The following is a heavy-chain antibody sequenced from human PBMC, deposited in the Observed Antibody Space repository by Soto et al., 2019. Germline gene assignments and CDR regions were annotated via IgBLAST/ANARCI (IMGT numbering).Heavy chain of an antibody. Sequence: SETLSLTCTVSGGSISSGGYYWSWIRQHPGKGLEWIGYIYYSGSTNYNPSLKSRVTISVDTSKNQFSLKLSSVTAADTAVYYCARGVSGYDPINYYYYYMDVWGKGTTVTLSS. CDR2: IYYSGST. CDR3: ARGVSGYDPINYYYYYMDV. D-gene: IGHD5-12*01. CDR1: GGSISSGGYY. J-gene: IGHJ6*03. V-gene: IGHV4-61*08.